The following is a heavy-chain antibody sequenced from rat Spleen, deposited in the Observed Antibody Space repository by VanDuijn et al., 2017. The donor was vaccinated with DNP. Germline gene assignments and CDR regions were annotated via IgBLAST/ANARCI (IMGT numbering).Heavy chain of an antibody. Sequence: QVQLEESGPGLLQPSQTLSLTCTVSGFSLTSYGVSWVRQPPGKGLEWIAAISSGGNTYYNSALKSRLSISRDTSKSQVFLKMNSLQTEDTAIYFCTREVAPFAYWGQGTLVTVSS. CDR1: GFSLTSYG. CDR2: ISSGGNT. J-gene: IGHJ3*01. V-gene: IGHV2S8*01. CDR3: TREVAPFAY.